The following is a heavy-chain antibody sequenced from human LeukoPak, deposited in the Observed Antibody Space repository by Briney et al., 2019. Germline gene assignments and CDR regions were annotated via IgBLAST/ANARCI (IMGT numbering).Heavy chain of an antibody. CDR2: IWYDGSNK. J-gene: IGHJ4*02. Sequence: GGSLRLSCAASGFTFSSYGMHWVRQAPGKGLEWVAVIWYDGSNKYYADSVKGRFTISRDNSKNTLYLQMNSLRAEDTAAYYCAKDDDSRNNWGQGTLSPSPQ. D-gene: IGHD3-22*01. CDR1: GFTFSSYG. V-gene: IGHV3-33*06. CDR3: AKDDDSRNN.